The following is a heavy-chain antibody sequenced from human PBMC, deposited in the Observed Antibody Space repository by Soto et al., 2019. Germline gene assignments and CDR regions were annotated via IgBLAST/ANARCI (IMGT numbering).Heavy chain of an antibody. CDR2: ITSSATII. D-gene: IGHD2-2*01. CDR1: GFTFSDYY. V-gene: IGHV3-11*01. Sequence: QVPLVESGGGLVKPGGSLRLSCAASGFTFSDYYMSWIRQAPGKGLEWVSYITSSATIIYYADSVKGRFTISRDNAKNSLYLQMNSLRHEDTAVYYCARDIHTSSTRIDYWGKGNLVTVSS. J-gene: IGHJ4*02. CDR3: ARDIHTSSTRIDY.